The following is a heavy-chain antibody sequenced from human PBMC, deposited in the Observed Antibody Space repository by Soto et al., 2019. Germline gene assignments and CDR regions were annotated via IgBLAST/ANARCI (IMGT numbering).Heavy chain of an antibody. CDR1: GYSFTIYW. D-gene: IGHD2-15*01. J-gene: IGHJ5*02. Sequence: AESLKISCKGSGYSFTIYWIGWVRQMPGKGLEWMGIIYPGDSDTRYSPSFQGQVTISADKSISTAYLQWSSLKASDTAMYYCARLFYCSGGSCYSVPNWFDPWGQGTLVTVSS. V-gene: IGHV5-51*01. CDR3: ARLFYCSGGSCYSVPNWFDP. CDR2: IYPGDSDT.